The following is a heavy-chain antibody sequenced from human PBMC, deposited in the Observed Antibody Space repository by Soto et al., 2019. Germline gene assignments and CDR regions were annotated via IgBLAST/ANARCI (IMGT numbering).Heavy chain of an antibody. CDR2: ISSSSSYT. V-gene: IGHV3-11*06. J-gene: IGHJ4*02. CDR3: ARDEGTAAASYNFDY. D-gene: IGHD6-13*01. Sequence: GGSLRLSCAASGFTFSDYYMSWIRQAPGKGLEWVSYISSSSSYTNYADSVKGRFTISRDNAKNSLYLQMNSLRAEDTAVYYCARDEGTAAASYNFDYWGQGTLVTVSS. CDR1: GFTFSDYY.